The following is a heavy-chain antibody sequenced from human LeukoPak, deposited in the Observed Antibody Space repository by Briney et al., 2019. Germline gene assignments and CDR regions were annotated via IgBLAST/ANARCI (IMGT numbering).Heavy chain of an antibody. D-gene: IGHD2-8*02. J-gene: IGHJ5*02. V-gene: IGHV4-34*01. CDR1: GDSFSGYY. CDR3: ARRLPKAGGAQANWFDP. Sequence: SDTLYLTCDVYGDSFSGYYRSWIRQPPGQGLEWIGEINHSGSTKYNPAVKSRVTISVDTSKTQFAMQLSSETAADTAVYYCARRLPKAGGAQANWFDPWGQGTLVTVSS. CDR2: INHSGST.